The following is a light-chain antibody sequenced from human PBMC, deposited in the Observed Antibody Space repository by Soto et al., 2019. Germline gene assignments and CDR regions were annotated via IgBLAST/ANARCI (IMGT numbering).Light chain of an antibody. CDR2: AAS. J-gene: IGKJ2*01. CDR1: QSISTF. Sequence: DIQMTQSPSSLSASVGDRVTITCRASQSISTFLNWYQQKPGKAPSLLIYAASTLQSGVPSSFSGSGSGTDFTLTISSLQPEDFATYYCQQSYSTLPYTFGQGTKLEIK. V-gene: IGKV1-39*01. CDR3: QQSYSTLPYT.